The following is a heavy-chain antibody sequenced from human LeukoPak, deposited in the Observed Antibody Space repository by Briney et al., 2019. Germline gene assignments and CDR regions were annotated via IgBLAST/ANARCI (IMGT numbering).Heavy chain of an antibody. J-gene: IGHJ4*02. CDR1: GFTFSNYW. V-gene: IGHV3-23*01. CDR2: ISGSGGST. CDR3: AKAPDYYDSSGPQSY. Sequence: PGGSLRLSCAASGFTFSNYWMSWVRQAPGKGLEWVSAISGSGGSTYYADSVKGRFTISRDNSKNTLYLQMNSLRAEDTAVYYCAKAPDYYDSSGPQSYWGQGTLVTVSS. D-gene: IGHD3-22*01.